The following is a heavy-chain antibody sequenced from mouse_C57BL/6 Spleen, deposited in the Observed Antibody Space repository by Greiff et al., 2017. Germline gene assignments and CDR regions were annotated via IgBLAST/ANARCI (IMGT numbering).Heavy chain of an antibody. CDR2: ILPGSGST. CDR3: ARSGCFGLYYLDY. Sequence: QVQLKQSGAELMKPGASVKLSCKATGYTFTGYWIEWVKQRPGHGLEWIGEILPGSGSTNYNEKFKGKTTFTADTSSNTAYMQLSSLASDDSAIYYCARSGCFGLYYLDYWGQGTTLTVSS. D-gene: IGHD6-2*01. J-gene: IGHJ2*01. CDR1: GYTFTGYW. V-gene: IGHV1-9*01.